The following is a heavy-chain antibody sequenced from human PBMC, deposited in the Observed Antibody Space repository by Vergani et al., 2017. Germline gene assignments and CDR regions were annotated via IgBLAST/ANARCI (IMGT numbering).Heavy chain of an antibody. V-gene: IGHV3-30*18. D-gene: IGHD3-10*01. CDR2: ISNDGSKK. Sequence: QVQLAESGGGRVQPGRSLRLSCAASGFSFSSHAIHWVRQAPGKGLEWVAVISNDGSKKYYADSVKGRFTISRDNSKNTLDLPMNSLRTQDTAVYYCAKAGSVTSGSLQYNFYMDVWGKGTTVTVS. CDR3: AKAGSVTSGSLQYNFYMDV. J-gene: IGHJ6*03. CDR1: GFSFSSHA.